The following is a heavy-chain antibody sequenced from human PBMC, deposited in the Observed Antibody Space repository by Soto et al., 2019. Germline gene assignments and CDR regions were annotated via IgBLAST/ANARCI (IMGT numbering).Heavy chain of an antibody. CDR1: GFTFSSYG. Sequence: GGSLRLSCAASGFTFSSYGMHWVRQAPGKGLEWVAVIWYDGSNKYYADSVKGRFTISRDNSKNTLYLQMNSLRAEDTAVYYCARVAGQLGAVYYYYGMDVWGQGTTVTVSS. V-gene: IGHV3-33*01. CDR3: ARVAGQLGAVYYYYGMDV. D-gene: IGHD6-6*01. CDR2: IWYDGSNK. J-gene: IGHJ6*02.